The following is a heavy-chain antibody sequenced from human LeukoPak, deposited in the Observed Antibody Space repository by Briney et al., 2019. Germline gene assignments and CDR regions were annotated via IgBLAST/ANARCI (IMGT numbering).Heavy chain of an antibody. Sequence: PSETLSLTCTVSGGSVSGSYWNWLRQPPGEGLEWIGYVSNSGSGSTKYNPSLESRVTMSVETSKNQFSLKLSSVTAADTAVYYCAAPGGIAVADYYYYGMDVWGQGTTVTVSS. D-gene: IGHD6-19*01. CDR3: AAPGGIAVADYYYYGMDV. CDR1: GGSVSGSY. CDR2: VSNSGSGST. J-gene: IGHJ6*02. V-gene: IGHV4-59*02.